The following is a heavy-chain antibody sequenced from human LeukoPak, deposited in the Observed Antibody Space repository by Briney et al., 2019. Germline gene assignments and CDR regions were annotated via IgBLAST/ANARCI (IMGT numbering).Heavy chain of an antibody. Sequence: RPGGSPRLSCAASGFTFSSYGMHWVRQPPGNGLEWVAFIRYDGSNKYYADSVKGRFTISRDNSKNTLYLQMNSLRAEDTAVYYCARARLPKRPRDAFDIWGQGTMVTVSS. CDR1: GFTFSSYG. CDR2: IRYDGSNK. V-gene: IGHV3-30*02. CDR3: ARARLPKRPRDAFDI. J-gene: IGHJ3*02. D-gene: IGHD2-21*02.